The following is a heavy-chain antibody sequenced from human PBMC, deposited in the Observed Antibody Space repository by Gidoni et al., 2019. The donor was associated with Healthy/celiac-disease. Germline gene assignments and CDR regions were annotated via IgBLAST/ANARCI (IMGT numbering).Heavy chain of an antibody. Sequence: QVQLVQSGAEVKKPGSSVKVSCKPSGGTFSSYAISWVRQAPGQGLEWMGRIIPILGIANYAQKFQGRVTITADKSTSTAYMELSSLRSEDTAVYYCARDGANWGSPDDFDYWGQGTLVTVSS. CDR1: GGTFSSYA. D-gene: IGHD7-27*01. CDR3: ARDGANWGSPDDFDY. V-gene: IGHV1-69*04. CDR2: IIPILGIA. J-gene: IGHJ4*02.